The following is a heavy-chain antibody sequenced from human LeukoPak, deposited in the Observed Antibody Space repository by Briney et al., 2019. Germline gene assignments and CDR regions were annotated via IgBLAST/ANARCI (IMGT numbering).Heavy chain of an antibody. CDR2: VSYSGNT. CDR1: GGSISSYY. D-gene: IGHD6-19*01. CDR3: ARQSSFFMYSSGWFFDS. V-gene: IGHV4-59*08. Sequence: SETLSLTCTVSGGSISSYYWSWIRQPPGKGLEWTGYVSYSGNTNYNPSLESRVTISVDTSRNQFSLKLTSVTAADTATYYCARQSSFFMYSSGWFFDSWGQGTLVTVSS. J-gene: IGHJ4*02.